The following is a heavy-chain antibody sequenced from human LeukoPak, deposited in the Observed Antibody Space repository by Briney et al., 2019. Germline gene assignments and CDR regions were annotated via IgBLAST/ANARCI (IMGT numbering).Heavy chain of an antibody. CDR1: GYNFSGCW. CDR3: ATPHDATAYYYDSSGYFY. J-gene: IGHJ4*02. D-gene: IGHD3-22*01. V-gene: IGHV5-51*01. Sequence: GESLKISCKGSGYNFSGCWIAWVRQMAGKGLEWMGIIYPADSDTRYSPSFQGQVTISADKSITTAYLQWSSLKASDTAMYYCATPHDATAYYYDSSGYFYWGQGTLVTVSS. CDR2: IYPADSDT.